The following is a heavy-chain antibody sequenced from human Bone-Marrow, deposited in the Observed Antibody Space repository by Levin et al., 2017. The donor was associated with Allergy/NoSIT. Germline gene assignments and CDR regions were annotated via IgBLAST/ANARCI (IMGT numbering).Heavy chain of an antibody. J-gene: IGHJ4*02. Sequence: GGSLRLSCAASGFAFSSSAMSWVRQAPGNGLEWVSTITDNGGSTYYSDSVKGRFTISRDISKNTLFLQMSGLRAEDTALYYCAKLIGYWGQGTLVTVSS. V-gene: IGHV3-23*01. CDR2: ITDNGGST. CDR1: GFAFSSSA. CDR3: AKLIGY.